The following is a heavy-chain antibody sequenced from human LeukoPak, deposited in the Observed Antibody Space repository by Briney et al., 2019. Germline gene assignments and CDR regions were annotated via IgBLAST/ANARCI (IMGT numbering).Heavy chain of an antibody. Sequence: ASVKVSRKASGYTFTSYGISWVRQAPGQGLEWMGWINPNSGGTNYAQKFQGWVTMTRDTSISTAYMELSRLRSDDTAVYYCARADIVATILDYWGQGTLVTVSS. CDR2: INPNSGGT. J-gene: IGHJ4*02. D-gene: IGHD5-12*01. CDR1: GYTFTSYG. CDR3: ARADIVATILDY. V-gene: IGHV1-2*04.